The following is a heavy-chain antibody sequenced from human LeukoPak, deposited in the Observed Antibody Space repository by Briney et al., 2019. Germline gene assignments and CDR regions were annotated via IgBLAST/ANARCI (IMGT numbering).Heavy chain of an antibody. Sequence: GGSLRLSCAASGFTFSSYAMSWVRQAPGKGLEWVSAIGGSGGSTYYADSVKGRFTISRDNSKITLYLQMNSLRAEDTAVYYCAKVLDQLRYFDWLLSVHYGMDVWGKGTTVTVSS. J-gene: IGHJ6*04. D-gene: IGHD3-9*01. CDR2: IGGSGGST. CDR3: AKVLDQLRYFDWLLSVHYGMDV. CDR1: GFTFSSYA. V-gene: IGHV3-23*01.